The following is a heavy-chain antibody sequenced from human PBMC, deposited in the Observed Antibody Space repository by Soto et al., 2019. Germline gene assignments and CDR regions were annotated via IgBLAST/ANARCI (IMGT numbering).Heavy chain of an antibody. D-gene: IGHD3-22*01. CDR3: AIGRHKTSGSNTWFDP. CDR1: GVTFSTYA. J-gene: IGHJ5*02. Sequence: GGSLRLSCAAAGVTFSTYAMNWVRQAPGKGLEWVATISDTGGGTFYAASVKGRFTISRDNSNNTLFLQMHSLRADDSAIYFCAIGRHKTSGSNTWFDPWGRGTLVTVSS. CDR2: ISDTGGGT. V-gene: IGHV3-23*01.